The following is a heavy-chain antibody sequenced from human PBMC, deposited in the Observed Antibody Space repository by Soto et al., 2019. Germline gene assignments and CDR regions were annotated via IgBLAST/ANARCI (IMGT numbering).Heavy chain of an antibody. Sequence: PGGSLKLSCAAPRFTFNSYWMSWVRQAPGKGLEWVANIKEDGSKIYYVDSVKGRFTISRDNAKNSLYLQMNSLRAEDTAVYYCARDSNEASDYWGQRTLVTVSS. CDR3: ARDSNEASDY. D-gene: IGHD1-1*01. V-gene: IGHV3-7*05. CDR1: RFTFNSYW. J-gene: IGHJ4*02. CDR2: IKEDGSKI.